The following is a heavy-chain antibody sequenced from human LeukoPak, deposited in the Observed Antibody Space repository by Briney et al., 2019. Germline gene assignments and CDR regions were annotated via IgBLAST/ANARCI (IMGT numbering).Heavy chain of an antibody. D-gene: IGHD3-10*01. CDR1: GFTFSSYG. CDR3: ARGYGSGNDFDY. Sequence: GRSLRLSCAASGFTFSSYGMHWVRQAPGKGXXXVAVIWYDGSNKYYADSVKGRFTISRDNSKNTLYLQMNSLRAEDTAVYYCARGYGSGNDFDYWGQGTLVTVSS. V-gene: IGHV3-33*01. CDR2: IWYDGSNK. J-gene: IGHJ4*02.